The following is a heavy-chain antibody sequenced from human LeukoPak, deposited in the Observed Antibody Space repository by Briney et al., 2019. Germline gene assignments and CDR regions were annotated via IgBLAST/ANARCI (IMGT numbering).Heavy chain of an antibody. CDR1: GGSISSGSYY. J-gene: IGHJ6*02. V-gene: IGHV4-61*02. CDR3: ARANDILTGPYYYYYGMDV. CDR2: IYTSGST. Sequence: SQTLSLTCTVSGGSISSGSYYWSWIRQPAGKGLEWIGRIYTSGSTNYNLSLKSRVTISVDTSKNQFSLKLSSVTAADTAVYYCARANDILTGPYYYYYGMDVWGQGTTVTVSS. D-gene: IGHD3-9*01.